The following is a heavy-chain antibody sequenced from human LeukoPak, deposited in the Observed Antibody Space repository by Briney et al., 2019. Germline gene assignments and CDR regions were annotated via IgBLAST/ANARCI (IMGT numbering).Heavy chain of an antibody. CDR1: GYTFTGYY. CDR3: ARDRRYYYYMDV. Sequence: ASLKVSCKASGYTFTGYYMHWVRQAPGQGLEWMGWINPNSGGTNYAQKFQGRVTMTRDTSISTAYMELSRLRSDDTAVYYCARDRRYYYYMDVWGKGTTVTVSS. V-gene: IGHV1-2*02. J-gene: IGHJ6*03. CDR2: INPNSGGT.